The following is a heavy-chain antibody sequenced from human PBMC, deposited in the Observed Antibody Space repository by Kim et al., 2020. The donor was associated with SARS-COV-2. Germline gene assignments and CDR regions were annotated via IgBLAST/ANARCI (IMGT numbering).Heavy chain of an antibody. J-gene: IGHJ4*02. CDR1: GYRFTNYW. V-gene: IGHV5-51*01. Sequence: GESLKISCKGFGYRFTNYWIGWVRQMPGKGLEWMGIIFPGDTDIKYNPSFQGQVTISPDNSIITAYLQWNSLEASDTAMYVFASSRGVLHYYFDYWGQGTLDSVSS. CDR3: ASSRGVLHYYFDY. D-gene: IGHD3-10*01. CDR2: IFPGDTDI.